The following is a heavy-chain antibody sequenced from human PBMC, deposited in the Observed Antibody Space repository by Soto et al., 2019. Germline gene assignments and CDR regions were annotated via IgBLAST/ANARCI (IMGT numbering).Heavy chain of an antibody. D-gene: IGHD3-22*01. CDR3: ATFTYYDGSSGQPECGYFDY. CDR2: ISAYNGNT. Sequence: QVQLVQSGAEVKKPGASVKVSCKASGYTFTSYGISWVRQAPGQGLEWMGWISAYNGNTNYAQKLQGRVTMTTDTSSSTAYMELRSLRSDDTAVSYYATFTYYDGSSGQPECGYFDYWGQGTLVTVAS. V-gene: IGHV1-18*01. J-gene: IGHJ4*02. CDR1: GYTFTSYG.